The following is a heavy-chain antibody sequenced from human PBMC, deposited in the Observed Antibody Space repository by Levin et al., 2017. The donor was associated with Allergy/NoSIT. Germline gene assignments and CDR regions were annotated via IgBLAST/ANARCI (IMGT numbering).Heavy chain of an antibody. CDR3: ARGDGYTGYDGLSWFDP. V-gene: IGHV3-30*03. D-gene: IGHD5-12*01. J-gene: IGHJ5*02. CDR2: ISYSGHNI. CDR1: GFTFSNYA. Sequence: GGSLRLSCAASGFTFSNYAMHWVRQAPGKGLEWVTFISYSGHNIYYADSVKGRFIISRDNSKDPLYRQMNSLRAEDTAVYYCARGDGYTGYDGLSWFDPWGQGTLVTVSS.